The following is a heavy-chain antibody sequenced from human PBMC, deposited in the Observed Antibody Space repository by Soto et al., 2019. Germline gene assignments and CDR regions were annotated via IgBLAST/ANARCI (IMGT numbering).Heavy chain of an antibody. D-gene: IGHD3-10*01. CDR2: INWSGDSI. V-gene: IGHV3-23*01. Sequence: EVQLLESGGGLVQPGGSLRLSCAASGFTFSNYAMSWVRQAPGKGLEWVSTINWSGDSIYYADSVKGRFTISRDNSRNTLYLQMNSLRAEDTAVYSCAKKYHYGSGTYLFYFDYWGQGTLVTVSS. CDR1: GFTFSNYA. CDR3: AKKYHYGSGTYLFYFDY. J-gene: IGHJ4*02.